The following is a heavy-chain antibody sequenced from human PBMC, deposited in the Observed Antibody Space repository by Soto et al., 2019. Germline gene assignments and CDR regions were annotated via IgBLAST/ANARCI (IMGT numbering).Heavy chain of an antibody. CDR1: GGTFSSYA. CDR2: IIPIFGTA. V-gene: IGHV1-69*01. J-gene: IGHJ6*02. CDR3: ARGRYYDSSGCNYYYGMDV. Sequence: QVQLVQSGAEVKKPGSSVKVSCKASGGTFSSYAISWVRQAPGQGLEWMGGIIPIFGTANYAQKFRGRVTITADESTSTAYMELSSLRSEDTAVYYCARGRYYDSSGCNYYYGMDVWGQGTTVTVSS. D-gene: IGHD3-22*01.